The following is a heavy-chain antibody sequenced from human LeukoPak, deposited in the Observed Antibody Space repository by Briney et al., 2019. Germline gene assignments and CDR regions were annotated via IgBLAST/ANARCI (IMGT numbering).Heavy chain of an antibody. J-gene: IGHJ3*02. CDR2: INPSGGST. V-gene: IGHV1-46*01. CDR1: GYTFTSYY. Sequence: GASVKVSCKASGYTFTSYYMHRVRQAPGQGLGWMGIINPSGGSTSYAQKFQGRVTMTRDTSTSTVYMELSSLRSEDTAVYYCARDCGWYAFDIWGQGTMVTVSS. CDR3: ARDCGWYAFDI. D-gene: IGHD2-21*01.